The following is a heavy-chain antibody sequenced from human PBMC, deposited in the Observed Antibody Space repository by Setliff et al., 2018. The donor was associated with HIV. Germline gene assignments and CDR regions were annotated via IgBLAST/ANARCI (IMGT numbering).Heavy chain of an antibody. CDR3: ARLGYVSGGFYKTPGPYYFDY. Sequence: PSETLSLTCTVSGGSMSSSSYYGGWIRQTPDKGLEWIGIIYYSGATYYNPSLTSRVTISVDTSRNQFSLKLRSVTAADTAAYYCARLGYVSGGFYKTPGPYYFDYWGQGALVTVSS. V-gene: IGHV4-39*01. D-gene: IGHD3-10*01. J-gene: IGHJ4*02. CDR2: IYYSGAT. CDR1: GGSMSSSSYY.